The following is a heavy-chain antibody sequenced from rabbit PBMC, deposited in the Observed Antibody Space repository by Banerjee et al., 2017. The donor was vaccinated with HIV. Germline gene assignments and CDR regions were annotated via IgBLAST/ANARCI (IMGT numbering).Heavy chain of an antibody. Sequence: QEQLVESGGGLVQPGGSLKLSCKASGFDFSSYGVSWVRQAPGKGLEWIGYIDPVFGSTYYASWVNGRFTISSHNAQNTLYLQLNSLTAADTATYFCVRGFPFNLWGPGTLVTVS. J-gene: IGHJ4*01. D-gene: IGHD3-1*01. V-gene: IGHV1S47*01. CDR3: VRGFPFNL. CDR1: GFDFSSYG. CDR2: IDPVFGST.